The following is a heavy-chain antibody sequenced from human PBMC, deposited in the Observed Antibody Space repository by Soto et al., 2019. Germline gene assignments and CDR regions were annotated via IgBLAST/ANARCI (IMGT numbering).Heavy chain of an antibody. CDR2: INHSGST. CDR1: GGSFSGYY. J-gene: IGHJ6*03. Sequence: PSETLSLSCAVYGGSFSGYYWSWIRQPPGKGLEWIGEINHSGSTNYNPSLKSRVTISVDTSKNQFSLKLSSVTAADTAVYYCARESAAARTSYYYMDVWGKGTTVTVS. D-gene: IGHD6-13*01. V-gene: IGHV4-34*01. CDR3: ARESAAARTSYYYMDV.